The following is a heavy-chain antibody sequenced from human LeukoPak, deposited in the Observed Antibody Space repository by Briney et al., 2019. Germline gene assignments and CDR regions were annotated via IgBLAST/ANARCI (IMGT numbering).Heavy chain of an antibody. V-gene: IGHV3-23*01. J-gene: IGHJ4*02. CDR2: ISGGGGTT. Sequence: GGSLRLSCAASGFSLSSYAMSWVRQAPGKGLEWVSVISGGGGTTYYADSVKGRFTISRDSSKNTLHLQMNSLRVEDTAIYYCAKLSRISSAAGASFDYWGQGSLVTVAA. CDR1: GFSLSSYA. CDR3: AKLSRISSAAGASFDY. D-gene: IGHD6-13*01.